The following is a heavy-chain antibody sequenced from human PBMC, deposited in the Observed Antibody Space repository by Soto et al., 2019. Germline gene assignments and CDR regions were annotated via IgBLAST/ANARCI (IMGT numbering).Heavy chain of an antibody. CDR1: GFTFSDYA. CDR3: ARDLSGGGLDY. V-gene: IGHV3-64*01. J-gene: IGHJ4*02. CDR2: ISGHGERK. Sequence: GGSLRLSCAASGFTFSDYAMHWVRQAPGKGLEYVSAISGHGERKFYANSVKARFTISRDNSKNTLYLQMGSLRAEDMAVYYCARDLSGGGLDYWGQGTLVTVSS. D-gene: IGHD3-10*01.